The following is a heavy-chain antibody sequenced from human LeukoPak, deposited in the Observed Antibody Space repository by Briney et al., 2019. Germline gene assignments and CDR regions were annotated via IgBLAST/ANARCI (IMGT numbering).Heavy chain of an antibody. V-gene: IGHV1-2*02. Sequence: ASVKVSCKASGYTFTGYYMHWVRQAPGQGLEWMGWINPNSGGTNYAQKFQGRVTMTRDTSISTAYMELSSLRSEDTAVYYCAKGRHSSGWPNNWFDPWGQGTLVTVSS. CDR3: AKGRHSSGWPNNWFDP. CDR2: INPNSGGT. D-gene: IGHD6-19*01. J-gene: IGHJ5*02. CDR1: GYTFTGYY.